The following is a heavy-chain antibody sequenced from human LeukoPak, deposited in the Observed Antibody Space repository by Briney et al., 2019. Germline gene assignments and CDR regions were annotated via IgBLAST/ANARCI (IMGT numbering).Heavy chain of an antibody. V-gene: IGHV1-2*02. Sequence: ASVKVSCKASGYTFTGYYMHWVRQAPGQGLGWMGWINPNSGGTNYAQKFQGRVTMTRDTSISTAYMELSRLRSDDTAVYYCAREGKAGYHFDYWGQGTLVTVSS. CDR1: GYTFTGYY. D-gene: IGHD3-9*01. J-gene: IGHJ4*02. CDR3: AREGKAGYHFDY. CDR2: INPNSGGT.